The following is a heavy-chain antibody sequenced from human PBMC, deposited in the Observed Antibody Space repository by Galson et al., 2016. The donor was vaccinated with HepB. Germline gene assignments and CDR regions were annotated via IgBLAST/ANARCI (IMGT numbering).Heavy chain of an antibody. CDR1: GFTFSGSA. CDR2: IRNKDNNYAT. Sequence: SLRLSCAASGFTFSGSAIHWVRQASGKGLEWVGRIRNKDNNYATAYAASVKGRFTISRDDSRNTAYLQTKSLKTEDTAVYYCTRRGYSFGVGNDYCGQGTLVTVSS. D-gene: IGHD5-18*01. J-gene: IGHJ4*02. V-gene: IGHV3-73*01. CDR3: TRRGYSFGVGNDY.